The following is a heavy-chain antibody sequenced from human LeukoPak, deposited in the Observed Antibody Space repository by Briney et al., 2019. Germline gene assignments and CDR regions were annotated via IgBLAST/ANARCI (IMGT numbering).Heavy chain of an antibody. V-gene: IGHV1-46*01. D-gene: IGHD5-18*01. CDR2: INPSGGST. Sequence: ASVTVTCMASGYTFTNYYMHWVRQAPGQELEWMGIINPSGGSTSYAQKFQGRVTMTRDTSTSTVYMELSSLRSGDTAVYYCARERETALYYFDYWGQGTLVTVSS. CDR3: ARERETALYYFDY. CDR1: GYTFTNYY. J-gene: IGHJ4*02.